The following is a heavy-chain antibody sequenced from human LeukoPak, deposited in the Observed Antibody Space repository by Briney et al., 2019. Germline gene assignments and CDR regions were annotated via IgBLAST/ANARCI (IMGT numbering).Heavy chain of an antibody. CDR3: ACLTTADAFDI. Sequence: KTSETLSLTCTVSGGSIGSYYWNWIRQPPGKGLEWIGYIYDSGSTNYNPSLKSRVTISVDTSKNQFSLKLSSVTAADTAVYYCACLTTADAFDIWGQGTMVTVSS. CDR1: GGSIGSYY. D-gene: IGHD3-22*01. V-gene: IGHV4-59*01. J-gene: IGHJ3*02. CDR2: IYDSGST.